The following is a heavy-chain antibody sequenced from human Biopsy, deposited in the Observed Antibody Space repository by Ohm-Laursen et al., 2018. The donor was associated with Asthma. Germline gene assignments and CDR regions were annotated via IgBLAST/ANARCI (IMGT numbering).Heavy chain of an antibody. CDR1: GFIFGDFE. Sequence: SLRLSCAASGFIFGDFEMHWVRQAPGKGLEWVAGIFIEGRKTIDAEAVRGRFSISRDNLSKTLFLQMTSLTLEDTAVYYCAAGPYDGTLTGHQSFEYWGRGSLITVSS. CDR2: IFIEGRKT. D-gene: IGHD3-9*01. CDR3: AAGPYDGTLTGHQSFEY. J-gene: IGHJ4*02. V-gene: IGHV3-30*04.